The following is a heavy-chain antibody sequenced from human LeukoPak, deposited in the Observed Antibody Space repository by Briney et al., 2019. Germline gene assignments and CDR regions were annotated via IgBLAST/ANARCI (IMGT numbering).Heavy chain of an antibody. CDR3: ARHVHSAYYYDSSGYSRGYYFDY. CDR2: IYPGDSDT. J-gene: IGHJ4*02. Sequence: GESLKISCKGSGYSFTSYWIGWVRQMPGKGLEWMGIIYPGDSDTRYSPSFQGQVTIPADKSISTAYLQWSSLKASDTAMYYCARHVHSAYYYDSSGYSRGYYFDYWGQGTLVTVSS. V-gene: IGHV5-51*01. D-gene: IGHD3-22*01. CDR1: GYSFTSYW.